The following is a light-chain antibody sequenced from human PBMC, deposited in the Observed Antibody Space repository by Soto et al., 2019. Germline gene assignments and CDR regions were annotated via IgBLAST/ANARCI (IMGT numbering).Light chain of an antibody. CDR3: QQYNNWPPEKT. Sequence: IVMTQSPATLSVSPGERATLSCRASQSVSRNLAWYQQKPGQAPRLLIYGASIRATGIPVRFSGSGSGTEFTLTISSLQSEDFAVYYCQQYNNWPPEKTFGQGTKVDIK. J-gene: IGKJ1*01. CDR2: GAS. V-gene: IGKV3-15*01. CDR1: QSVSRN.